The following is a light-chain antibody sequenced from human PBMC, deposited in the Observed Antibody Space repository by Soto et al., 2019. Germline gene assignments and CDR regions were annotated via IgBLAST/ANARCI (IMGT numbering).Light chain of an antibody. V-gene: IGLV2-8*01. CDR1: SSDIGAYNS. CDR3: SSYEGSNSYV. CDR2: EVS. J-gene: IGLJ1*01. Sequence: QSALTQPPSASGSPGQSVTISCTGTSSDIGAYNSVSWYQHHPAKAPKLMISEVSKRPSGVPDRFSGSNSGNTASLTVSGLQAEDEADYYCSSYEGSNSYVFGSGTKFIVL.